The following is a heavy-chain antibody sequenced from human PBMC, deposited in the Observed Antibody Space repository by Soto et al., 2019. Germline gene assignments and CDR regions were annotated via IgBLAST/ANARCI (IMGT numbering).Heavy chain of an antibody. CDR3: AKAAAPIYYFDY. V-gene: IGHV3-23*01. Sequence: EVQLLESGGGLVQPGGSLRLSCAASGFTFSSYAMSWVRQAPGKGLEWVSSISGSGGNTYYADSVKGRFTISRDNSRNTLYLQMNSLRVEDTAVYYCAKAAAPIYYFDYWGQGTLVTVSS. CDR2: ISGSGGNT. D-gene: IGHD6-13*01. CDR1: GFTFSSYA. J-gene: IGHJ4*02.